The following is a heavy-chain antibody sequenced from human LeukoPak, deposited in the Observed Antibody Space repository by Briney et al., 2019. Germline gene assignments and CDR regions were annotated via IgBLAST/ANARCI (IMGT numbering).Heavy chain of an antibody. J-gene: IGHJ6*02. Sequence: GASVKVSCKASGGTFSSYAISWVRQAPGQGLEWMGGIIPIFGTANYAQKFQGRVTITADESTSTAYMELSSLRSEDTAVYYCARCGSGYSYYYYGMDVWGQGTTVTVSS. CDR2: IIPIFGTA. D-gene: IGHD3-22*01. CDR1: GGTFSSYA. CDR3: ARCGSGYSYYYYGMDV. V-gene: IGHV1-69*13.